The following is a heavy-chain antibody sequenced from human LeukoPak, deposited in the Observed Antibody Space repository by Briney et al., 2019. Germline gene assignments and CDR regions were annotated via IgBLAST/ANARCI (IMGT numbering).Heavy chain of an antibody. V-gene: IGHV4-34*01. CDR2: INHSGST. D-gene: IGHD5-18*01. CDR3: ARTWIRAFDY. Sequence: SETLSLTCAVYGGSFSGYYWSWIRQPPGKGLEWIGEINHSGSTNYNPSLKSRVTILVDTSKNLFSLKLSSVTAADTAVYYCARTWIRAFDYWGQGTLVTVSS. J-gene: IGHJ4*02. CDR1: GGSFSGYY.